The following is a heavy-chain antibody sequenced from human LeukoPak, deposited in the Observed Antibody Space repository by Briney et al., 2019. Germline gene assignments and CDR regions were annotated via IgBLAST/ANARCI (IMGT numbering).Heavy chain of an antibody. V-gene: IGHV3-74*03. CDR1: GFTFSSAW. CDR2: ITDDATT. Sequence: GGSLRLSCAASGFTFSSAWMRWVRQAPGTGLVWVSRITDDATTTYADSVRGRFTISRDNAKNILYLQMNSLRAEDTAVYYCVRDRVGPDYWGQGTLVTVSS. D-gene: IGHD1-26*01. J-gene: IGHJ4*02. CDR3: VRDRVGPDY.